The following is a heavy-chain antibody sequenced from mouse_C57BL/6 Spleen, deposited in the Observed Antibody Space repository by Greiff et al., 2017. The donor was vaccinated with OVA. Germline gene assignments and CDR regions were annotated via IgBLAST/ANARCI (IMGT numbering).Heavy chain of an antibody. CDR2: ISGGGGNT. CDR1: GFTFSSYT. D-gene: IGHD2-3*01. J-gene: IGHJ3*01. CDR3: ARQEDYDGSFAY. V-gene: IGHV5-9*01. Sequence: EVKVVESGGGLVKPGGSLKLSCAASGFTFSSYTMSWVRQTPEKRLEWVATISGGGGNTYYPDSVKGRFTISRDNAKNTLYLQMSSLRSEDTALYYCARQEDYDGSFAYWGQGTLVTVSA.